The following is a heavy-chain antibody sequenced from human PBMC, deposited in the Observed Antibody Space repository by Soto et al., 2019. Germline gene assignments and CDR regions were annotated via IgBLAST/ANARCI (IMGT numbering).Heavy chain of an antibody. CDR1: GFTFSSYG. CDR3: AKVGPYYDFWSGGGIRYMDV. Sequence: GGSLRLSCAASGFTFSSYGMHWVRQAPGKGLEWVAVISYDGSNKYYADSVKGRFTISRDNSKNTLYLQMNSLRAEDTAVYYCAKVGPYYDFWSGGGIRYMDVWGKGTTVTVSS. V-gene: IGHV3-30*18. D-gene: IGHD3-3*01. CDR2: ISYDGSNK. J-gene: IGHJ6*03.